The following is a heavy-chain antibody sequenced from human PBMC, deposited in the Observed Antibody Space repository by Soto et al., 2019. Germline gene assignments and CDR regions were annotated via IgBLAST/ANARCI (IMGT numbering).Heavy chain of an antibody. D-gene: IGHD6-13*01. Sequence: PSKTLSLTCAVSGYSISSGYYWGWIRQPPGKGLEWIVSIYHSGSTYYNPSLKSRVTISVDTSKNQFSLKLSSVTAADTAVYYCAGVVSGYSSSWWRDYYYYGMDVWGQGTTVTVSS. CDR2: IYHSGST. V-gene: IGHV4-38-2*01. CDR1: GYSISSGYY. CDR3: AGVVSGYSSSWWRDYYYYGMDV. J-gene: IGHJ6*02.